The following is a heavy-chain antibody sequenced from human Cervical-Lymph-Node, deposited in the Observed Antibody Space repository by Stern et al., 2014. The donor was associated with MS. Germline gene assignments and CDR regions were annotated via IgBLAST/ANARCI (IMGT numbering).Heavy chain of an antibody. Sequence: QVQLQESGPGLLRPSETLSLTCTVSGASITSYYWSWIRQPPGKGLEWIGYIYYRGNTNYNASPKGRGAISIGTSKTQFSLRLSSVTAADTAVYYGARATDLWGQGTLVTVSS. J-gene: IGHJ5*02. V-gene: IGHV4-59*01. CDR1: GASITSYY. CDR3: ARATDL. CDR2: IYYRGNT.